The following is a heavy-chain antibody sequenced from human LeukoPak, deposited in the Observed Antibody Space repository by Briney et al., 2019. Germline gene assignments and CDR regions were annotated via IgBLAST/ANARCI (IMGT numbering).Heavy chain of an antibody. CDR1: GDSVSSNSGA. CDR2: TYYRSKWYN. J-gene: IGHJ4*02. D-gene: IGHD3-22*01. CDR3: ARNRSFYYDSSGYNYGTNYFDY. Sequence: SQTLSLTCAISGDSVSSNSGAWNWIRQSPSRGLEWRGRTYYRSKWYNDYAVSVESRISINPDTSKNQFSLQLNSVTPEDTAVYYCARNRSFYYDSSGYNYGTNYFDYWGQGTLVTVSS. V-gene: IGHV6-1*01.